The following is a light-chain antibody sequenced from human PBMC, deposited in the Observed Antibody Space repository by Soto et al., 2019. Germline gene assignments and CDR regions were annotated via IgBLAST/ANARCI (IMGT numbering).Light chain of an antibody. CDR1: QSVSSN. J-gene: IGKJ1*01. CDR2: DAS. V-gene: IGKV3-15*01. Sequence: EIVMTQSPATLSVSPGERATLSCRASQSVSSNLAWYQQKPGQAPRLLIYDASTRATGIPARFSGSGSGTEFTLTISSLQSEDFAVYSCQQYSNWPWTFGQGTKVDIK. CDR3: QQYSNWPWT.